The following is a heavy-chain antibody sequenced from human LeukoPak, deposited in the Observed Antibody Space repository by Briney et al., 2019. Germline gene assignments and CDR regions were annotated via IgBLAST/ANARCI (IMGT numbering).Heavy chain of an antibody. V-gene: IGHV3-11*01. J-gene: IGHJ5*02. CDR2: INIGGTNT. CDR1: GFTFNAYY. Sequence: PGGSLTLSCSAAGFTFNAYYMIWIRHAPGKEREWLSYINIGGTNTHYVDSVKGRFTISRDNAKKSLYLEMNNLRAEDTAVYYCATDGAGFDTWGQGVLVTVSS. CDR3: ATDGAGFDT.